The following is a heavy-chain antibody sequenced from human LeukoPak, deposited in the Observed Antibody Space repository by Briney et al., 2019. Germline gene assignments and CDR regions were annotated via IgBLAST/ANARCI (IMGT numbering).Heavy chain of an antibody. J-gene: IGHJ4*02. Sequence: GGSLRLSCAASGFTFSNYWMHWVRQAPGKGLEWVANIKQDGSERYYVDSVKGRFTIARDNAKNSFYLQMNSLRAEDTAVYYCVRNLDYWGQGTLVTASS. CDR1: GFTFSNYW. V-gene: IGHV3-7*01. CDR2: IKQDGSER. CDR3: VRNLDY.